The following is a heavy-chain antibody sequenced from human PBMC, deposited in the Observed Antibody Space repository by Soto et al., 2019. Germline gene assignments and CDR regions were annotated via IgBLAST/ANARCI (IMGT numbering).Heavy chain of an antibody. CDR1: GFTFSSYW. D-gene: IGHD3-3*01. CDR3: ARGQPAAMNGYYDFWSGYYQARDYYYMDV. CDR2: IKQDGSEK. Sequence: PGGSLRLSCAACGFTFSSYWMSWVRQASGKGLEWVANIKQDGSEKYYVDSVKGRFTISRDNAKNSLYLQMNSLRAEDTAVYYCARGQPAAMNGYYDFWSGYYQARDYYYMDVWGKGTTVTVSS. J-gene: IGHJ6*03. V-gene: IGHV3-7*01.